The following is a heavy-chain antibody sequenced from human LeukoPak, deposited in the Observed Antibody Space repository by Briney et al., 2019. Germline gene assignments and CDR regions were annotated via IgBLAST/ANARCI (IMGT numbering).Heavy chain of an antibody. CDR2: INPSGGST. V-gene: IGHV1-46*01. J-gene: IGHJ4*02. CDR3: ARAYDMIDY. CDR1: GYTFTSYY. Sequence: ASVKVSCKASGYTFTSYYMHWVRQAPGQGLEWMGIINPSGGSTSYAQKFQGRIAMTRDTSTSTVYMVLSSLRSKDTAVYYCARAYDMIDYWGQGTLVTVSS. D-gene: IGHD3-9*01.